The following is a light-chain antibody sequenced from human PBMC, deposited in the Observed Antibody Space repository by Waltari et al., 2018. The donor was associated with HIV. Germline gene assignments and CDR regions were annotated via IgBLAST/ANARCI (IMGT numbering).Light chain of an antibody. Sequence: QSALTQPASVSGSPGQSITISCTGTNSYVGAYTYVSWYQQHPGKAPKLLIYEVTNRPPGISNRFSGSKSGNTASMTISGLQPEDEADYYCSSYTITTAIVFGGGTKLTVL. CDR3: SSYTITTAIV. CDR1: NSYVGAYTY. V-gene: IGLV2-14*01. J-gene: IGLJ2*01. CDR2: EVT.